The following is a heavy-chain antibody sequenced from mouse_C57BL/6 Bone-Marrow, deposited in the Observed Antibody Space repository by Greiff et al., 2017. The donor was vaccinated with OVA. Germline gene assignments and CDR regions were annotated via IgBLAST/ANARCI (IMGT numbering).Heavy chain of an antibody. CDR3: RGLPLDY. D-gene: IGHD2-2*01. Sequence: VHVKQSGAELVRPGASVKLSCTASGFNIKDDYMHWVKQRPEQGLEWIGWIDPENGDTEYASKFQGKATITADTSSNTAYLQLSSLTSEDTAVYYCRGLPLDYWGQGTTLTVSS. CDR2: IDPENGDT. CDR1: GFNIKDDY. J-gene: IGHJ2*01. V-gene: IGHV14-4*01.